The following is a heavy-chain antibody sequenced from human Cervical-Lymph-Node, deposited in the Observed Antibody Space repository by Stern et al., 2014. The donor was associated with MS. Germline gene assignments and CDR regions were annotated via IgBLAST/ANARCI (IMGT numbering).Heavy chain of an antibody. CDR1: GYTFTSYG. D-gene: IGHD2-15*01. CDR3: ARGLLGSENAFDI. V-gene: IGHV1-18*01. J-gene: IGHJ3*02. CDR2: SCAYNGTT. Sequence: VQLVQSGAEVKKPGASVKVSCKASGYTFTSYGISWGRQAPGQGLEWMGWSCAYNGTTNYAQKLQGRVTMTTVTSTSTAYMELSSLRSDDTAVYYCARGLLGSENAFDIWGQGTMVTVSS.